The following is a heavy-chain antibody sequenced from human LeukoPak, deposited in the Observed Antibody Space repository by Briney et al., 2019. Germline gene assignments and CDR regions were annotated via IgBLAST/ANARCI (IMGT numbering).Heavy chain of an antibody. CDR2: IYTSGST. J-gene: IGHJ3*02. CDR1: GGSISSYY. D-gene: IGHD6-13*01. V-gene: IGHV4-4*07. CDR3: ARDEGDGEIAAAVTGAFDI. Sequence: PSETLSLTCTVSGGSISSYYWSWIRQPAGKGLEWIGRIYTSGSTNYNPSLKSRVTMSVDTSKNQFSLKLSSVTAADTAVYYCARDEGDGEIAAAVTGAFDIWGQGTMVTVSS.